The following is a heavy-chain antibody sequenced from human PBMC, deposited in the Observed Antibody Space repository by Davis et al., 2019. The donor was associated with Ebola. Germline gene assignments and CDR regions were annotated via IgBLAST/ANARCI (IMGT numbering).Heavy chain of an antibody. CDR3: AKGGDYKHYFDY. V-gene: IGHV3-33*06. Sequence: GGSLRLSCAASGFTFSSYSMNWVRQVPGKGLEWVAIIWYDGSKKYYADSVKGRFTISRDNSKNTLYLQMNSLRAEDTAVYYCAKGGDYKHYFDYWGQGTLVTVSS. D-gene: IGHD4-17*01. CDR1: GFTFSSYS. CDR2: IWYDGSKK. J-gene: IGHJ4*02.